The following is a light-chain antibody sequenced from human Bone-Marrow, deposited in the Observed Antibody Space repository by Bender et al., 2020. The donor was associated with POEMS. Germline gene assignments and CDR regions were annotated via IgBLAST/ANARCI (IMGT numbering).Light chain of an antibody. J-gene: IGLJ2*01. V-gene: IGLV3-21*04. Sequence: SYVLTQAPSVSSAPGKTAKITCGGDNIESESVHWYQQKPGQAPVLVINSETGRPSGIPERFSGSASGNTATLTVSGVEAGDEADYFCQVWDSRSGQVIFGGGTKLTVL. CDR1: NIESES. CDR3: QVWDSRSGQVI. CDR2: SET.